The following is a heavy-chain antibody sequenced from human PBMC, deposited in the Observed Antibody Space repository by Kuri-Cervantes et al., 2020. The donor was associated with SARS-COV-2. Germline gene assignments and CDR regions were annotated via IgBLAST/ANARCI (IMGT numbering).Heavy chain of an antibody. D-gene: IGHD6-6*01. CDR2: IYWDDDK. Sequence: SGPTLVKPTQILTLTCTFSGFSLSTSGVGVGWIRQPPGKALEWLALIYWDDDKRYSPSLKSRLTITKDTSKNQVVLTMTNMDPVDTATYYCALRKYSSSSGYYYMDVWGKGTTVTVSS. CDR1: GFSLSTSGVG. V-gene: IGHV2-5*02. J-gene: IGHJ6*03. CDR3: ALRKYSSSSGYYYMDV.